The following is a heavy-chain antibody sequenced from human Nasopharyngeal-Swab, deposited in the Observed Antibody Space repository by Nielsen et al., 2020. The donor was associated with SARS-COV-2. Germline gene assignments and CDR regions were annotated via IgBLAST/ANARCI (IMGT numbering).Heavy chain of an antibody. CDR2: IYYIGST. J-gene: IGHJ3*02. D-gene: IGHD3-16*02. CDR1: GGSIRSYY. Sequence: SETLSLTCTVSGGSIRSYYWSWIRQPPGQGLEWIGYIYYIGSTNYNPSLKSRVTISVDTSKNQFSLKLTSVTAADTAVYYCARDLMGPYDYVWGTYRLNAFDIWGQGTMVTVSS. CDR3: ARDLMGPYDYVWGTYRLNAFDI. V-gene: IGHV4-59*12.